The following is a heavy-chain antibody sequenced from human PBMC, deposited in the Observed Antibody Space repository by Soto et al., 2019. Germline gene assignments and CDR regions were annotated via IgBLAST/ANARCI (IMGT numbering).Heavy chain of an antibody. J-gene: IGHJ4*02. CDR1: GFSLSTSAMC. CDR2: IDWDDDK. D-gene: IGHD3-10*01. CDR3: ARIRATMVRGVIINRSIDY. Sequence: SGPTLVNPTQTLTLTCTFSGFSLSTSAMCVSWIRQPPGKALEWLALIDWDDDKYYSTSLKTRLTISKDTSKNQVVLTMTNVDPVDTATYYCARIRATMVRGVIINRSIDYWGQGTLVTVSS. V-gene: IGHV2-70*01.